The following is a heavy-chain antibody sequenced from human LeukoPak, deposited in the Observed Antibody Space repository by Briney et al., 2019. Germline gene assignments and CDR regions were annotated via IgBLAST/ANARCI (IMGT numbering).Heavy chain of an antibody. D-gene: IGHD5-24*01. CDR2: IKQDGSEK. Sequence: QLGGSLRLSCAASGFTFSSYWMSWVRQAPGKGLEWVANIKQDGSEKYYVDSVKGRFTISRDNAKNSLYLQMNSLRAEDTAVYYCARVADGFNWLFDYWGQGTLVTVSS. V-gene: IGHV3-7*01. CDR3: ARVADGFNWLFDY. J-gene: IGHJ4*02. CDR1: GFTFSSYW.